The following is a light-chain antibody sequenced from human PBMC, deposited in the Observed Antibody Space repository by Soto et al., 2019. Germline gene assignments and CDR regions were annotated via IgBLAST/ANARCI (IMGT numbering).Light chain of an antibody. J-gene: IGKJ1*01. CDR3: QQLSNSKSQWT. Sequence: ELVLTQSPGTLSLSPGERATLSCRASQSVNSIYLAWYQQKPGQPPRLLIYGASTRATGIPDRFSGSGSGTDFSLTISRVEPEDFAVYYCQQLSNSKSQWTFGQGTKVETK. CDR1: QSVNSIY. CDR2: GAS. V-gene: IGKV3-20*01.